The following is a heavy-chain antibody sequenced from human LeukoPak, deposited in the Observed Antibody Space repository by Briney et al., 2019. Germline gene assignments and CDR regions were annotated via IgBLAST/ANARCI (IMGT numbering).Heavy chain of an antibody. D-gene: IGHD3-3*01. CDR3: ARGAITIFGVINNFDY. CDR1: GGTFSSYA. V-gene: IGHV1-69*05. J-gene: IGHJ4*02. Sequence: SVKVSCKASGGTFSSYAISWVRQAPGQGLEWMGGIIPIFGTANYAQKLQGRVTMTTDTSTSTAYMELRSLRSDDTAVYYCARGAITIFGVINNFDYWGQGTLVTVSS. CDR2: IIPIFGTA.